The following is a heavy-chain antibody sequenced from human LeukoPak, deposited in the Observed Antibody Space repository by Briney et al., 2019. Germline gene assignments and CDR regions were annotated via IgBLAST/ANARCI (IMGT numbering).Heavy chain of an antibody. J-gene: IGHJ4*02. CDR2: IKPDGSEK. CDR3: ASERPSSSWYDY. V-gene: IGHV3-7*01. CDR1: ELTVSSKW. Sequence: GGSLGLSCAASELTVSSKWMTWVRQAPGKGLEWLANIKPDGSEKYYAASVRGRFTISRDNAKKALYLQMNSLRVEDTAVYYCASERPSSSWYDYWGQGTLVTVSS. D-gene: IGHD6-13*01.